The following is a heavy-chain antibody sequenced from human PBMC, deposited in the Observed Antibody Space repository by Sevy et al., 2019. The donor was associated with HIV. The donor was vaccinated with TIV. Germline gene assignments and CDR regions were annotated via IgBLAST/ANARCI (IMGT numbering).Heavy chain of an antibody. Sequence: SETLSLTCAVYGGSFSGYYWSWIRQPPGKGLEWIGEINHSGSTNYNPSLKSRVTISVDTSKNQFSLKLSSVTAADTAVYYCARLFKRRYQLPKWGFDYWGQGTLVTVSS. V-gene: IGHV4-34*01. CDR3: ARLFKRRYQLPKWGFDY. J-gene: IGHJ4*02. CDR1: GGSFSGYY. D-gene: IGHD2-2*01. CDR2: INHSGST.